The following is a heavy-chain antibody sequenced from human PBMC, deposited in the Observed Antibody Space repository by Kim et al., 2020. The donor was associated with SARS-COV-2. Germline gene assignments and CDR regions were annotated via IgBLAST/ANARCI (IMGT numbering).Heavy chain of an antibody. CDR2: INHSGST. Sequence: SETLSLTCAVYGGSFSGYYWSWIRQPPGKGLEWIGEINHSGSTNYNPSLKSRVTISVDTSKNQFSLKLSSVTAADTAVYYCARELPMIGLDYWGQGTLVTVSS. J-gene: IGHJ4*02. D-gene: IGHD3-22*01. CDR1: GGSFSGYY. CDR3: ARELPMIGLDY. V-gene: IGHV4-34*01.